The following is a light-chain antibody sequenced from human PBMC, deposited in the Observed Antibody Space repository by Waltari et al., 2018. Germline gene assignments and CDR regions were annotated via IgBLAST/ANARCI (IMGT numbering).Light chain of an antibody. V-gene: IGLV4-69*01. CDR2: IRSDGSH. CDR3: QTWGTGIWV. Sequence: QLVVTQSPSASASLGASVKLTCTLSSGHSSYAIAWHQQQPEKGPRYLMKIRSDGSHIKGDGIPDRFSGSSSGAERYLTISSLQSEDEADYYCQTWGTGIWVFGGGTKLTVL. J-gene: IGLJ3*02. CDR1: SGHSSYA.